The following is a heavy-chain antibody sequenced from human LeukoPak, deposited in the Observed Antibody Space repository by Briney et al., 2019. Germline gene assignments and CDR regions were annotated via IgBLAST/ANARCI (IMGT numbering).Heavy chain of an antibody. V-gene: IGHV1-24*01. Sequence: AAVNVSCKVSGYTLTELSMHWVRQAPGKGLDWMGGFDPEDGETIYAQKFQGRVTMTEDTSTDTAYMELSSLRSEDTAVYYCATSGIWYPLYFDYWGQGTLVTVSS. CDR2: FDPEDGET. CDR3: ATSGIWYPLYFDY. D-gene: IGHD6-13*01. CDR1: GYTLTELS. J-gene: IGHJ4*02.